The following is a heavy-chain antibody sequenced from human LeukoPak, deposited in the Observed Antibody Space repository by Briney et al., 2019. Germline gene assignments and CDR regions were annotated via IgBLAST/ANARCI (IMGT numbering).Heavy chain of an antibody. V-gene: IGHV4-34*01. CDR3: ARGRGVPAAIRGMWFDP. CDR2: INHRGST. Sequence: SETLSLTCAVYGGSLSGYYWIWIRQPPGKGLEWIGEINHRGSTNYNPSLKSRVTISVDTSKNQFSLKLSSVTAAATAVYYCARGRGVPAAIRGMWFDPWGQGTLVTVSS. D-gene: IGHD2-2*01. J-gene: IGHJ5*02. CDR1: GGSLSGYY.